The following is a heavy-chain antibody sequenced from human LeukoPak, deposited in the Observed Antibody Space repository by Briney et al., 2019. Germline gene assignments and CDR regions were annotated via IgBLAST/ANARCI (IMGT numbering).Heavy chain of an antibody. CDR2: INHSGST. D-gene: IGHD4-17*01. Sequence: MSSETLSLTCAVYGGSFSGYYWSWIRQPPGKGLEWIGEINHSGSTNYNPSLKSRVTISVDTSKNQFSLKLSSVTAADTAVYYCASSYDYGDYLYYFDYWGQGTLVTVSS. J-gene: IGHJ4*02. V-gene: IGHV4-34*01. CDR1: GGSFSGYY. CDR3: ASSYDYGDYLYYFDY.